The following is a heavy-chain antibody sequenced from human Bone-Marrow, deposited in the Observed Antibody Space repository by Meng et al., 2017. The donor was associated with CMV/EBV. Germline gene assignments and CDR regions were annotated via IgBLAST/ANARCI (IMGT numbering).Heavy chain of an antibody. V-gene: IGHV3-9*03. Sequence: GGSLRLSCPASGFTFGDYAMHWVRQLPGKGLEWVSGISWDSGTIDYADSVKGRFTISRDNAKKTLYLQMNSLRADDMALYFCAKGYCSSPSCLFDYWGQGTLVTVSS. CDR1: GFTFGDYA. D-gene: IGHD2-2*01. CDR3: AKGYCSSPSCLFDY. J-gene: IGHJ4*02. CDR2: ISWDSGTI.